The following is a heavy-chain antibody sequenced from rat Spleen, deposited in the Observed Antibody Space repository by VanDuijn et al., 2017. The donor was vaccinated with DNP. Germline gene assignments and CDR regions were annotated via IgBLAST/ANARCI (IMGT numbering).Heavy chain of an antibody. CDR1: GFTFSAYY. V-gene: IGHV5-22*01. CDR2: ISYDGGST. J-gene: IGHJ4*01. Sequence: EVQLVESGGGLVQPGRSLKLSCAASGFTFSAYYMAWVRQAPTKGLEWVAYISYDGGSTNYGDSVKGRFTISRGNAKSTLYLQMDPLRSEDTATYYCARHNNPYYAMDAWGQGTSVTVSS. CDR3: ARHNNPYYAMDA. D-gene: IGHD1-10*01.